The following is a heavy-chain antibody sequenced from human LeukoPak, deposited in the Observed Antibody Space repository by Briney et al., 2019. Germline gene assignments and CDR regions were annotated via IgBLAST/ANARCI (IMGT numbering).Heavy chain of an antibody. CDR1: GFTFSSYA. CDR3: ARKAYYGSGSYSDY. Sequence: GSLRLSCAASGFTFSSYAMHWVRQAPGKGLEWVAVISYDGSNKYYADSVKGRFTISRDNSKNTLYLQMNSLRAEDTAVYYCARKAYYGSGSYSDYWGQGTLVTVSS. D-gene: IGHD3-10*01. V-gene: IGHV3-30-3*01. J-gene: IGHJ4*02. CDR2: ISYDGSNK.